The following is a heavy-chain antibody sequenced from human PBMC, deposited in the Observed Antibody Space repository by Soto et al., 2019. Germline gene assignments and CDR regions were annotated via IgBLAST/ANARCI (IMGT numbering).Heavy chain of an antibody. CDR2: IYYSGST. J-gene: IGHJ5*02. CDR3: ARSLLWFGEYSAWFDP. D-gene: IGHD3-10*01. Sequence: SSETLSLTCTVSGGSISSYYWSLVRQPPGKGLEWIGYIYYSGSTNYNPSLKSRVNISVDTSKNQFSLKLSSVTAADTAVYYCARSLLWFGEYSAWFDPWGQGTLVTVSS. V-gene: IGHV4-59*01. CDR1: GGSISSYY.